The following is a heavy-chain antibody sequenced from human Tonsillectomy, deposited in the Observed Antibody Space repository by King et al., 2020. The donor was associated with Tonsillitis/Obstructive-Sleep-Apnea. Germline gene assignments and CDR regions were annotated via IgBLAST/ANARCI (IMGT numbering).Heavy chain of an antibody. CDR2: IYTSGST. Sequence: VQLQESGPGLVKPSETLSLTCTVSGGSISSYYWSWIRQPAGKELEWSGRIYTSGSTNYNPSLKSRVTMSVDTSKNQFSLKLSSVTAADTAVYYCAGFSYDYVWGSYPVGQGTLVTVSS. CDR3: AGFSYDYVWGSYP. CDR1: GGSISSYY. J-gene: IGHJ5*02. D-gene: IGHD3-16*01. V-gene: IGHV4-4*07.